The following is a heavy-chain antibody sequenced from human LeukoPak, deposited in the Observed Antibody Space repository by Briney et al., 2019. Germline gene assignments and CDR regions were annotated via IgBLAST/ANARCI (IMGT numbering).Heavy chain of an antibody. D-gene: IGHD6-19*01. CDR2: ITLSSSTI. V-gene: IGHV3-48*01. CDR1: GFTFNNYN. J-gene: IGHJ6*03. Sequence: GGSLRLSCAASGFTFNNYNMNWVRQAPGKGLEWISYITLSSSTIYYADSVKGRFTISRDNAKNSLYLQMNSLRAEDTAVYYCARVAKGYSSGWSYYYYYMDVWGKGTTVTISS. CDR3: ARVAKGYSSGWSYYYYYMDV.